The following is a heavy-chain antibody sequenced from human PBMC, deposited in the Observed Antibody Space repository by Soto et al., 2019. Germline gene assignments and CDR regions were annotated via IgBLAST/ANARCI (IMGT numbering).Heavy chain of an antibody. V-gene: IGHV3-7*01. J-gene: IGHJ6*03. CDR3: ARTNTTPMDIVVVPAAARRDYYYYYMDV. CDR2: IKQDGSEK. Sequence: GGSLRLSCAASGFTFSSYWMSWVRQAPGKGLEWVANIKQDGSEKYYVDSVKGRFTISRDNAKNSLYLQMNSLRAEDTAVYYCARTNTTPMDIVVVPAAARRDYYYYYMDVWGKGTTVTVSS. D-gene: IGHD2-2*03. CDR1: GFTFSSYW.